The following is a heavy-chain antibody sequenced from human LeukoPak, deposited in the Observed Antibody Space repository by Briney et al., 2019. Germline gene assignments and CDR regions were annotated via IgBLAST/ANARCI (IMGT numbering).Heavy chain of an antibody. CDR2: IKQDGSEK. J-gene: IGHJ6*03. CDR3: ASPPLAVADSYYMDV. Sequence: GGSLRLSCAASGFTFSSYWMSWVRQAPGKGLEWVANIKQDGSEKYYVDSVKGRFTISGDNAKNSLYLQMNSLRAEDTAVYYCASPPLAVADSYYMDVWGKGTTVTVSS. V-gene: IGHV3-7*01. D-gene: IGHD6-19*01. CDR1: GFTFSSYW.